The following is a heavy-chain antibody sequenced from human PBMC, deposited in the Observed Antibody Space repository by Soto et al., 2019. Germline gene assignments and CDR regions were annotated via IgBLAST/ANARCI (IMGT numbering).Heavy chain of an antibody. D-gene: IGHD6-19*01. CDR2: IKSQVDGGAT. CDR1: GFTFTYAW. J-gene: IGHJ4*02. Sequence: GRSLRLSCAASGFTFTYAWMKWVRQAPGKGLEWVGRIKSQVDGGATDYAAPVQGRFIISRDDSKNTLYLQMNSLKTEDTAVYYCSRCNRGWFWGQGAQVTVSS. V-gene: IGHV3-15*07. CDR3: SRCNRGWF.